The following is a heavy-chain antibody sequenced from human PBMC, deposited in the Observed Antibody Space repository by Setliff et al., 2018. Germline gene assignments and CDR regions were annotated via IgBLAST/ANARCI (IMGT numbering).Heavy chain of an antibody. CDR3: ARQGDYDRVDP. D-gene: IGHD4-17*01. J-gene: IGHJ5*02. Sequence: PGESLKISCKGSGYRFTTYWIGWVRQMPGKGLEWMGIVYPGDSDTRYSPSFQGHVTISADESIDTAYLQWSSLKASDTAIYYCARQGDYDRVDPWGQGTLVTVSS. V-gene: IGHV5-51*01. CDR2: VYPGDSDT. CDR1: GYRFTTYW.